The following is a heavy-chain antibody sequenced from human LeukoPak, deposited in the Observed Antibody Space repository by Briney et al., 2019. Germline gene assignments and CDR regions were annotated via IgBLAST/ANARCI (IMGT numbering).Heavy chain of an antibody. CDR1: GYTFTGYY. J-gene: IGHJ6*03. D-gene: IGHD6-6*01. Sequence: ASVKVPCKASGYTFTGYYMHWVRQAPGQGLEWMGWINPNSGGTNYAQKFQGRVTMTRDTSISTAYMELSRLRSDDTAVYYCARDLGSSLRLGLYMDVWGKGTTVTVSS. CDR3: ARDLGSSLRLGLYMDV. CDR2: INPNSGGT. V-gene: IGHV1-2*02.